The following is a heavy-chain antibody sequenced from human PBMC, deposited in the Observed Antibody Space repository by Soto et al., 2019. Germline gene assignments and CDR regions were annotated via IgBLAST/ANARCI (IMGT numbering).Heavy chain of an antibody. CDR3: ARVRLVVTAPFDY. Sequence: PGGSLRLSCASSGFTFSSYWMHLVRQAPGKGLVWVSRINSDGSSTSYADSVKGRFTISRDNAKNTLYLQMNSLRAEDTAVYYCARVRLVVTAPFDYWGQGTLVTVSS. CDR2: INSDGSST. V-gene: IGHV3-74*01. CDR1: GFTFSSYW. J-gene: IGHJ4*02. D-gene: IGHD2-21*02.